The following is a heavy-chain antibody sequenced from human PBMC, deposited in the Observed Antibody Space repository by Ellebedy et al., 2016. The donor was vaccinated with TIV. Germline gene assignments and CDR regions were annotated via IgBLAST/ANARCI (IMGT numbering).Heavy chain of an antibody. J-gene: IGHJ4*02. CDR2: IHPGGTET. D-gene: IGHD2-21*02. Sequence: GESLKISCKGSGSRFNNYWLGWVRQMPGKGLEWMGVIHPGGTETRYSPSFEGHITISADTSVNTAYLQWSSLRASDTAMYYCVRITADDVLDYWGQGSLVTVSS. V-gene: IGHV5-51*01. CDR3: VRITADDVLDY. CDR1: GSRFNNYW.